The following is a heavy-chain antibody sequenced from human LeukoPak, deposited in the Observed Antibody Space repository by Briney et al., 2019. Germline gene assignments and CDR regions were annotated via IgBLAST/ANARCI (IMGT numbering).Heavy chain of an antibody. Sequence: ASVKGSCKASGGTFISYAISWVRQAPGQGLEWMGRIIPILGIANYAQKFQGRVTITADKSTSTAYMELSSLRSEDTAVYYCAREQAAPSVCEKKPTYDMDVWGQGTTVTVSS. CDR2: IIPILGIA. D-gene: IGHD6-6*01. J-gene: IGHJ6*02. V-gene: IGHV1-69*04. CDR1: GGTFISYA. CDR3: AREQAAPSVCEKKPTYDMDV.